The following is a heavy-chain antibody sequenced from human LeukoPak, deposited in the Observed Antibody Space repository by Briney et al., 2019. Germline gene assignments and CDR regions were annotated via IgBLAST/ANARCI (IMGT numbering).Heavy chain of an antibody. CDR1: GFTFSNYA. Sequence: PGGSLRLSCATSGFTFSNYAMSWVRQAPGKGLEWVSGISGSGGRTYYADSVKGRFTISRDNSKNTLYLQMNSLRAEDTAVYYCARGGVDYYGSGTYYLMYYFDYWGQGALVTVSS. CDR2: ISGSGGRT. CDR3: ARGGVDYYGSGTYYLMYYFDY. V-gene: IGHV3-23*01. J-gene: IGHJ4*02. D-gene: IGHD3-10*01.